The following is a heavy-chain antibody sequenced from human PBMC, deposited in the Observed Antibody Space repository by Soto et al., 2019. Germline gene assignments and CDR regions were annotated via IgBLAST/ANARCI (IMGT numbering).Heavy chain of an antibody. Sequence: ASVKVSCKASGFSFTGYYIHWLRQAPGQGLEWMGWINAHSGGTEYAQKFQGRVTLTRDTSIATAYLTLTSLTSDDTALYYCAKDLTRQLAYWLAPWGKGTQVTVSS. CDR3: AKDLTRQLAYWLAP. CDR2: INAHSGGT. CDR1: GFSFTGYY. V-gene: IGHV1-2*02. J-gene: IGHJ5*02. D-gene: IGHD6-6*01.